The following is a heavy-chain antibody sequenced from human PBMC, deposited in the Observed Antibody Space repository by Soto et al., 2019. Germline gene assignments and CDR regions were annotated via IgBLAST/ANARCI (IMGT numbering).Heavy chain of an antibody. CDR1: GFTFTSYA. D-gene: IGHD3-16*02. V-gene: IGHV3-30*15. CDR3: ARDRLRLGELSLIGYCAY. Sequence: QVQLVESGGSVVQPGRSLRLSCEASGFTFTSYAMHWVRQAPGKGLEWVAVISYDGINEDYADSVKGRFTISRDNSKNTLFLQVSSLGVEDTAVYYCARDRLRLGELSLIGYCAYGGQGTLVTVSS. J-gene: IGHJ4*02. CDR2: ISYDGINE.